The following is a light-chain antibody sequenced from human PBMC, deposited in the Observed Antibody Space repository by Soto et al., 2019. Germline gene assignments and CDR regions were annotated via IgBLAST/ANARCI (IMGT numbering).Light chain of an antibody. CDR1: QGIKDY. CDR3: QQFHDWPMT. J-gene: IGKJ3*01. V-gene: IGKV3-15*01. CDR2: GAS. Sequence: EIVMTQSPATLSVSPGERATLSCRASQGIKDYVAWFQQKPGQAPRLLIYGASTRATAIPARFSGSGSGTEFTLSISSLQSEDFAVYYCQQFHDWPMTFGPGTKVDIK.